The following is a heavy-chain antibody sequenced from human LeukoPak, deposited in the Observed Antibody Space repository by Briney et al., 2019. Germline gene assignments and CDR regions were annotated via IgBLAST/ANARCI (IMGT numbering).Heavy chain of an antibody. V-gene: IGHV3-30-3*01. Sequence: GGSLRLSCAASGFTFSSYAMHWVRQAQGKGLEWVAVISYDGSNKYYADSVKGRFTISRDNSKNTVYLQMNSLRAEDTAVFYCARETGSAVGSTDFDYWGQGALVTVSS. CDR3: ARETGSAVGSTDFDY. CDR2: ISYDGSNK. D-gene: IGHD5/OR15-5a*01. CDR1: GFTFSSYA. J-gene: IGHJ4*02.